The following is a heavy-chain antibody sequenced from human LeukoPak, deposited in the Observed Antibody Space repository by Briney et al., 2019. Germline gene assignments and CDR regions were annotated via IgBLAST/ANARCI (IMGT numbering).Heavy chain of an antibody. D-gene: IGHD6-6*01. CDR3: ARDSSSEGPLDY. CDR1: GFTFSSYW. Sequence: GGSLRLSCAASGFTFSSYWMNWARQASGKGLEWIGRIRSKANNYATAYAGSLKGRFTVSRDDSKNTAYLQMNSLKTEDSAVYFCARDSSSEGPLDYWGQGTLVAVSS. J-gene: IGHJ4*02. V-gene: IGHV3-73*01. CDR2: IRSKANNYAT.